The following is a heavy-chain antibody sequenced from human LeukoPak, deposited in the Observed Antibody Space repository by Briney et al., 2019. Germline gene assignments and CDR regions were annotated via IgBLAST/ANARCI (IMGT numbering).Heavy chain of an antibody. Sequence: GESLKISCKGSGYSFTDYWLAWVRQMPGKGLEWMGIIYPGDSDTRYSPSFQGQVTISADKSISTAYLQWSSLKASDTAMYYCAGLIQNGYYGMDVWGQGTTVTVSS. J-gene: IGHJ6*02. CDR3: AGLIQNGYYGMDV. V-gene: IGHV5-51*01. CDR2: IYPGDSDT. D-gene: IGHD2-8*01. CDR1: GYSFTDYW.